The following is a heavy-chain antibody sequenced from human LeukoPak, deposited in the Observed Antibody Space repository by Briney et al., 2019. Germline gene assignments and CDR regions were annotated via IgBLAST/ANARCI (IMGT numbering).Heavy chain of an antibody. V-gene: IGHV1-18*04. J-gene: IGHJ4*02. Sequence: VKASSKAPGYTFTSYGIGWVRQAPGQGLEWMGWINSYKGNTKYTKKLQGRVTMTKDTSSSTAYMELRGLRSDDTGVYYCARGQEWLVNDYWGQGTLVTVSS. D-gene: IGHD6-19*01. CDR3: ARGQEWLVNDY. CDR1: GYTFTSYG. CDR2: INSYKGNT.